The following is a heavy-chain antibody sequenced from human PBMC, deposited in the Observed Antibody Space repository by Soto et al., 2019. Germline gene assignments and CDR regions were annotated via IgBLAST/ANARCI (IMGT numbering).Heavy chain of an antibody. J-gene: IGHJ4*02. Sequence: GGSLRLSCAVSGLTFSLYGMHWVRQSPGKGLEWVAFISYEGRNKYYADSVKGRFTISRDNSKNTLSLQLDSLRPEDTAVYYCAKGRDSTLLRWQYFDNWGQGTQVTVSS. D-gene: IGHD2-15*01. V-gene: IGHV3-30*18. CDR2: ISYEGRNK. CDR1: GLTFSLYG. CDR3: AKGRDSTLLRWQYFDN.